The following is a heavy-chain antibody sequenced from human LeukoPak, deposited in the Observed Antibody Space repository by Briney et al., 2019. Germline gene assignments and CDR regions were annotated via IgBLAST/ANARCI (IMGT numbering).Heavy chain of an antibody. CDR2: IGIGGDT. Sequence: GGSLRLSCAASGFSLSNYDMHWVRQATGKGLEWGSSIGIGGDTSYTDSVRGRFTISRENAKNSLNLQMKILTDGDTAVYFCVRERVHGDSFGWYFDLWGRGTLVTVSS. CDR3: VRERVHGDSFGWYFDL. J-gene: IGHJ2*01. CDR1: GFSLSNYD. V-gene: IGHV3-13*01. D-gene: IGHD4-17*01.